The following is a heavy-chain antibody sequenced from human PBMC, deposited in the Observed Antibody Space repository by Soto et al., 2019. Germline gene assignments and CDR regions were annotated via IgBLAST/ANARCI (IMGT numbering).Heavy chain of an antibody. CDR3: AXXXXXXXRGWFDP. V-gene: IGHV1-69*12. CDR1: GGTFSSYA. CDR2: IIPIFGTA. Sequence: QVQLVQSGAEVKKPGSSVKVSCKASGGTFSSYAISWVRQAPGQGLEWMGGIIPIFGTANYAQKFQGRVTITADESTXXXXXXXXXXXXXXXXVXXCAXXXXXXXRGWFDPWGQGTLVTVSS. J-gene: IGHJ5*02.